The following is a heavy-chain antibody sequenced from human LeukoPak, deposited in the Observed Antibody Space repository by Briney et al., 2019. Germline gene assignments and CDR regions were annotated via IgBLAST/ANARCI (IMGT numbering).Heavy chain of an antibody. CDR1: GGSISSHY. D-gene: IGHD5-24*01. V-gene: IGHV4-59*11. J-gene: IGHJ4*02. CDR3: ARDAIRDGYKH. Sequence: SETLSLTCTVSGGSISSHYWSWIRHPPGKGLEWIGYIYYSGSSNYNPSLKSRVTISVDTSKNQFSLKLSSVTAADTAVYYCARDAIRDGYKHWGQGTLVTVSS. CDR2: IYYSGSS.